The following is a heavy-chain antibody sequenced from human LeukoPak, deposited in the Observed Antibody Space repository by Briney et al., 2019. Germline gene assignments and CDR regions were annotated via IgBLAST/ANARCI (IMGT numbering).Heavy chain of an antibody. J-gene: IGHJ4*02. CDR2: IRYDGSNK. CDR3: VNQSPPFELLPIGYFDY. V-gene: IGHV3-30*02. Sequence: GGSLRLTCAASGFTFSSYGMHWVGQAPDKGLEWVAFIRYDGSNKYYADSVKCRFTISRDNSKNTLYLQMNSLRAEDTAVYYCVNQSPPFELLPIGYFDYWAQGTLVTVSS. D-gene: IGHD1-26*01. CDR1: GFTFSSYG.